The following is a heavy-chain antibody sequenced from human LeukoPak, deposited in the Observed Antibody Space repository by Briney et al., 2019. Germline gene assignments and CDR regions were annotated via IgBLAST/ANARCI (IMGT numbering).Heavy chain of an antibody. CDR3: ARRFSSRSDGNGYYYGHDAFDV. J-gene: IGHJ3*01. Sequence: PSETLSLTCSVSGDSISSSYWSWIRQPPGKGLEWIVNIYNSVNTNYNPSLQSPVTMSVDTSKSQFSLPLTSVSAAGLAVILCARRFSSRSDGNGYYYGHDAFDVWGEGKLVTVSS. V-gene: IGHV4-59*08. CDR1: GDSISSSY. CDR2: IYNSVNT. D-gene: IGHD3-22*01.